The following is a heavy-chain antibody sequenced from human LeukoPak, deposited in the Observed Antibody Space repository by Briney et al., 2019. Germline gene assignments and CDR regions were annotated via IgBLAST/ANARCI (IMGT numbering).Heavy chain of an antibody. CDR1: GFTFSNYW. V-gene: IGHV3-7*01. Sequence: PGGSLRLSCAASGFTFSNYWMSWVRQAPGKGLEWVANIEQDGSEKYYVDSVKGRFTISRDNAENPLYLQMSSLRAEDTAVYYCARTARSYSYDFWSGYCANWGQGTLVTVSS. D-gene: IGHD3-3*01. CDR3: ARTARSYSYDFWSGYCAN. J-gene: IGHJ4*02. CDR2: IEQDGSEK.